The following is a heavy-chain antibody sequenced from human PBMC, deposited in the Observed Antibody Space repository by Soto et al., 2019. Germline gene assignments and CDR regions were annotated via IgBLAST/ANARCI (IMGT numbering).Heavy chain of an antibody. CDR2: IQVSGAT. D-gene: IGHD2-15*01. CDR3: LRDTSWSRPY. V-gene: IGHV4-30-4*01. CDR1: GVSISSGGHY. J-gene: IGHJ4*02. Sequence: QVQLQESGPGLVKPSQTLSLTCTVSGVSISSGGHYWSWIRQTPGKGLEWVGYIQVSGATIYNPSLEGRVSMSVDTSKNQFSLDLTSVTAADTAVYYCLRDTSWSRPYWGQGTLVTVSS.